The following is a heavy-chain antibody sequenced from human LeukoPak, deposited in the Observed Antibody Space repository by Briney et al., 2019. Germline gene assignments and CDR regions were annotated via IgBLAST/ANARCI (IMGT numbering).Heavy chain of an antibody. V-gene: IGHV3-7*01. J-gene: IGHJ4*02. D-gene: IGHD2-21*02. Sequence: PGGSLRLSCAASGFTFSNYWMTWVRQAPGKGLEWVANIQQDGGVTYCVDSVKGRFTISRDNSKNTLYLQTNSLRAEDTAVYYCARGGIVVVTAPLDYWGQGTLVTVSS. CDR1: GFTFSNYW. CDR2: IQQDGGVT. CDR3: ARGGIVVVTAPLDY.